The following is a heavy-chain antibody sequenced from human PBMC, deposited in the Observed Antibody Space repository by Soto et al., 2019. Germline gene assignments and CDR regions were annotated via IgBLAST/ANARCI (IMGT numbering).Heavy chain of an antibody. Sequence: EVQLLESGGGLVQPGGSLRLSCAASGFTFSSYAMSWVRQAPGKGLEWVSAISGSGGSTYYADSVKGLFTISRDNSKNTLYLQMNSLRGEDTAVYYCAKRHAPRGFGELSGFDYWGQGTLVTVSS. CDR1: GFTFSSYA. J-gene: IGHJ4*02. V-gene: IGHV3-23*01. D-gene: IGHD3-10*01. CDR2: ISGSGGST. CDR3: AKRHAPRGFGELSGFDY.